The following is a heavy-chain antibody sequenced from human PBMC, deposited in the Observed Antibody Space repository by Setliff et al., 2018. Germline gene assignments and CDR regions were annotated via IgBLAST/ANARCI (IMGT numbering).Heavy chain of an antibody. D-gene: IGHD6-6*01. V-gene: IGHV4-4*02. Sequence: SETLSLTCTVSGGSISSPKWWTWVRQSPGRGPEWIGEMYHNGVTYYKPSLWGRITISVDKSKNQFSLRLTSVTAADTAVYFCAYGDYSSSSIDFWGQGILVTVSS. J-gene: IGHJ4*02. CDR3: AYGDYSSSSIDF. CDR2: MYHNGVT. CDR1: GGSISSPKW.